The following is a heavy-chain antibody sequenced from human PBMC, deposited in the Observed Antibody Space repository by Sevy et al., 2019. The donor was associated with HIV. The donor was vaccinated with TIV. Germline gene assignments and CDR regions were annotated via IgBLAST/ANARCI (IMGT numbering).Heavy chain of an antibody. J-gene: IGHJ4*02. CDR3: AREFKERWLQLGNFDY. Sequence: GGSLRLSCAASGFTFSSYSMNWVRQAPGKGLEWVSSISSSSSYIYYADSVKDRFTISRDNAKNSLYLQMNSLRAEDTAVYYCAREFKERWLQLGNFDYWGQGTLVTVSS. CDR2: ISSSSSYI. CDR1: GFTFSSYS. D-gene: IGHD5-12*01. V-gene: IGHV3-21*01.